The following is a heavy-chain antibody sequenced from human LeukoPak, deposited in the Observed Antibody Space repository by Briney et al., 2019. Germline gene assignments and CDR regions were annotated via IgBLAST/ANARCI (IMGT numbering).Heavy chain of an antibody. V-gene: IGHV3-21*01. D-gene: IGHD3-22*01. Sequence: GGSLRLSCAASGFTFRSYSMNWVRHAPGKGLEWVSSISSGSSYIYYADSVKGRFTISRDNAKNSLYLQMNSLRAEDTAVYYCARGVTMIDYYFDYWGQGTLVTVSS. CDR3: ARGVTMIDYYFDY. CDR1: GFTFRSYS. J-gene: IGHJ4*02. CDR2: ISSGSSYI.